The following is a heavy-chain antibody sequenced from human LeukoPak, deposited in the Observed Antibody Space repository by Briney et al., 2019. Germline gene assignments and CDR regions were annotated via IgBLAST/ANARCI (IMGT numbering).Heavy chain of an antibody. CDR2: ISGSGLRT. CDR3: AKDRVSMIVVVAFDI. V-gene: IGHV3-23*01. Sequence: PGGSLRLSCAASGFTFSNYAMSWVRQAPGKGLEWVSAISGSGLRTYYADSVKGRFTISRDISKNTPYLQMDSLRAEDTAVYYCAKDRVSMIVVVAFDIWGQGTMVTVSS. CDR1: GFTFSNYA. D-gene: IGHD3-22*01. J-gene: IGHJ3*02.